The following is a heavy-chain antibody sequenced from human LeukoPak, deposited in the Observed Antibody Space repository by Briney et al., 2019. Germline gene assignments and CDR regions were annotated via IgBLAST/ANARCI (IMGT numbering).Heavy chain of an antibody. CDR1: GFTFSSYA. CDR3: AKDRGRSYSPYYFDY. J-gene: IGHJ4*02. Sequence: PGGSLRLVRALSGFTFSSYAMSWVRQAPGKGLEWVSAISVSGGSTYYADSVKGRFTISRDNSKNTLYLQMNSLRAEDTAVYYCAKDRGRSYSPYYFDYWGQRTRVTVSS. CDR2: ISVSGGST. V-gene: IGHV3-23*01. D-gene: IGHD1-26*01.